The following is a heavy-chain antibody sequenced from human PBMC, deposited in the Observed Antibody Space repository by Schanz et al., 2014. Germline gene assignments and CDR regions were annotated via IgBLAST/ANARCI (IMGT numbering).Heavy chain of an antibody. J-gene: IGHJ4*02. Sequence: EVQLLESGGGLVEPGGSLRLSCTASGFTFSSYSMNWVRQAPGRGLEWVSIISGSGGTTYYADSVKGRFTISRDNSKNTLYLQMNNLRAEDTAVYYCVRVSFADPRLYRGMDRDIDYWGQGTVGTVSS. CDR3: VRVSFADPRLYRGMDRDIDY. CDR2: ISGSGGTT. D-gene: IGHD5-18*01. CDR1: GFTFSSYS. V-gene: IGHV3-23*01.